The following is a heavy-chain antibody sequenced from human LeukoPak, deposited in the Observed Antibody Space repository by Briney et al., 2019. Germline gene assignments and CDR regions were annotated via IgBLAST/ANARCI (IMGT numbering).Heavy chain of an antibody. V-gene: IGHV4-34*01. CDR1: GGSFSGYY. CDR3: ARGSHMVVVVAATGGYFDY. D-gene: IGHD2-15*01. J-gene: IGHJ4*02. CDR2: INHSGST. Sequence: TSETLSLTCAVYGGSFSGYYWGWIRQPPGKGLEWIGEINHSGSTNYNPSLKSRVTISVDTSKNQFSLKLSSVTAADTAVYYCARGSHMVVVVAATGGYFDYWGQGTLVTVSS.